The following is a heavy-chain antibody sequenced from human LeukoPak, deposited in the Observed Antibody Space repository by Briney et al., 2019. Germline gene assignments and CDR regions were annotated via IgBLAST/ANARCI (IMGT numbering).Heavy chain of an antibody. CDR3: AKDVHGPPMIRGFDY. V-gene: IGHV3-23*01. J-gene: IGHJ4*02. CDR2: ISDSGDDT. D-gene: IGHD3-22*01. Sequence: GGSLRFSCTGSGFTFSNYDMSWVRQAPGKRLKWGSSISDSGDDTDYADSVKGRFTISRDNSKNTLYLQMNSLRAEDTAVYYCAKDVHGPPMIRGFDYWGQGTLVTVSS. CDR1: GFTFSNYD.